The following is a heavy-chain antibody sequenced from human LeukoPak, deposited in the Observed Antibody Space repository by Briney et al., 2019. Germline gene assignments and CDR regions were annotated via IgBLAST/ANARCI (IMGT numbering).Heavy chain of an antibody. J-gene: IGHJ4*02. Sequence: PGGSLRLSCAASGFTFRMYAMSWVRQAPGKGLEWVSTISGAGDNTYYADSVKGRFTISRDNSKNTLYLQMNGLRAEDTAIYYCVKDRIPGAGTLLGYWGQGTLVTVSS. CDR2: ISGAGDNT. CDR1: GFTFRMYA. D-gene: IGHD2-2*01. CDR3: VKDRIPGAGTLLGY. V-gene: IGHV3-23*01.